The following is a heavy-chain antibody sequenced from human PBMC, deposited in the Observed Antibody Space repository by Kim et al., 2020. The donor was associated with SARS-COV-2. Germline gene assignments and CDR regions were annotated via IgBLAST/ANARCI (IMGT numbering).Heavy chain of an antibody. D-gene: IGHD3-22*01. V-gene: IGHV1-3*01. CDR3: ARDTAVAMIVGYFEY. Sequence: ASVKVSCKASGYTFTSYAMHWVRQAPGQRLEWMGWINAGNGNTKYSQKFQGRVTITRDTSASTAYMELSSLRSEDTAVYYCARDTAVAMIVGYFEYWGQGTLVTVSS. CDR2: INAGNGNT. J-gene: IGHJ4*02. CDR1: GYTFTSYA.